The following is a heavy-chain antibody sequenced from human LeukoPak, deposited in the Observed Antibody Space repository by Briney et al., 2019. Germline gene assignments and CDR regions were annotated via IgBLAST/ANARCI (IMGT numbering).Heavy chain of an antibody. CDR1: GGSISSYY. J-gene: IGHJ6*03. CDR3: ARGAVDYFYYMSV. Sequence: SETLSLTCTVSGGSISSYYWGWIRQPAGKGLEWLGYIYYSGSTNYNPSLISRVTMSVDTSKNRFSLKLSSVTAADTAIYYCARGAVDYFYYMSVWGKGTTVTVS. CDR2: IYYSGST. V-gene: IGHV4-59*01. D-gene: IGHD6-19*01.